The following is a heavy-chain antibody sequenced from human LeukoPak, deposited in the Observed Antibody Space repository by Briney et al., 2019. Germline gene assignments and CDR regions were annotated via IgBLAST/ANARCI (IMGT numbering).Heavy chain of an antibody. V-gene: IGHV4-59*08. D-gene: IGHD1-26*01. CDR1: GGSIATYY. J-gene: IGHJ2*01. CDR2: FFYTGST. CDR3: AAYTGSYSGWFDP. Sequence: PSETLSLTCAVSGGSIATYYWSWIRQPPGKGLEWIGYFFYTGSTTYNPSLKSRVTISLDTSKSQFSLKLSSVTAADTAVYYCAAYTGSYSGWFDPWGRGTLVAVSS.